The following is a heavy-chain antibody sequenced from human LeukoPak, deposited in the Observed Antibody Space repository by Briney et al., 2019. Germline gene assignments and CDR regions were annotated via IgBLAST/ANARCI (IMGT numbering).Heavy chain of an antibody. CDR1: GYTFTSYA. V-gene: IGHV7-4-1*02. J-gene: IGHJ6*02. D-gene: IGHD5-12*01. CDR2: INTNTGNP. Sequence: GASVKVSCKASGYTFTSYAMNWVRQAPGQGLEWMGWINTNTGNPTYAQGFTGRFVFSLDTSVSTAYLQISSLKAEDTAVYYCARGDPDSGYDSTLYYYYYYGMDVWGQGTTVTVSS. CDR3: ARGDPDSGYDSTLYYYYYYGMDV.